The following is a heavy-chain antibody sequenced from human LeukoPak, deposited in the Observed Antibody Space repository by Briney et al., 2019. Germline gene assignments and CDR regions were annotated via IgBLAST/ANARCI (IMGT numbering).Heavy chain of an antibody. Sequence: GGSLRLSCAASGFTFRTYRMSWVRQAPGKGLEWVANIKEDGSEYYFDDSFKGRFAISRDNAKNLLYLQMNGLRVEDTAIYYCARDRFGVVAEEWGQGTLVIVSS. J-gene: IGHJ4*02. CDR1: GFTFRTYR. V-gene: IGHV3-7*03. CDR3: ARDRFGVVAEE. D-gene: IGHD3-22*01. CDR2: IKEDGSEY.